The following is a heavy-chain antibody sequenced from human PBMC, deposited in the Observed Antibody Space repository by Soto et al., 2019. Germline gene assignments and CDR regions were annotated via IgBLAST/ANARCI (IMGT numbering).Heavy chain of an antibody. J-gene: IGHJ4*02. CDR1: GYTFTGYY. Sequence: ASVKVSCKASGYTFTGYYMHWVRQAPGQGLEWMGWINPNSGGTNYAQKFQGRVTMTRDTSISTAYMELSRLRSDDTAVYYCARVPHGYTPFDYWGQGTLLTVSS. V-gene: IGHV1-2*02. CDR3: ARVPHGYTPFDY. D-gene: IGHD5-12*01. CDR2: INPNSGGT.